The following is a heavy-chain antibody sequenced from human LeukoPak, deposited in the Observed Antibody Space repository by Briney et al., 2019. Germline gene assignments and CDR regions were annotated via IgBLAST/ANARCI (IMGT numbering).Heavy chain of an antibody. D-gene: IGHD3-22*01. J-gene: IGHJ4*02. V-gene: IGHV3-53*01. CDR1: GFTVSSNY. CDR3: AKVGDYYDSSGIDY. CDR2: IYSGGST. Sequence: PGGSLRLSCAASGFTVSSNYMSWVRQAPGKGLEWVSVIYSGGSTYYADSVKGRFTISRDNSKNTLYLQMNSLRAEDTAVYYCAKVGDYYDSSGIDYWGQGTLVTVSS.